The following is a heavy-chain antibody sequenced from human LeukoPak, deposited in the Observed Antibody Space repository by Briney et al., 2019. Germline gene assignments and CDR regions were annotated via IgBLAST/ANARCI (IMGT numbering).Heavy chain of an antibody. J-gene: IGHJ4*02. CDR1: GFTFSSYA. CDR3: AKRGIAAASPDGIPDFDY. CDR2: ISGSGGST. Sequence: GGSLRLSCAASGFTFSSYAMSWVRQAPGKGLEWVSAISGSGGSTYYADSVNGRFTISRDNSKNTLYLQMNSLRAEDTAVYYCAKRGIAAASPDGIPDFDYWGQGTLVTVSS. V-gene: IGHV3-23*01. D-gene: IGHD6-13*01.